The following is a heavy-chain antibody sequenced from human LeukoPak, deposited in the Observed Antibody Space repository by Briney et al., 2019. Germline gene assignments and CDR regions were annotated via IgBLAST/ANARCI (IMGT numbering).Heavy chain of an antibody. V-gene: IGHV1-24*01. CDR2: FDPEDGET. CDR3: APQVGYGGNTRAFDI. J-gene: IGHJ3*02. CDR1: GYTLTELS. D-gene: IGHD4-23*01. Sequence: GASVKVSCKVSGYTLTELSMHWVRQAPGKGLEWMGGFDPEDGETIYAQKFQGRVTMTEDTSTDTAYMELSSLRSEDTAEYYCAPQVGYGGNTRAFDIWGQGTMVTVSS.